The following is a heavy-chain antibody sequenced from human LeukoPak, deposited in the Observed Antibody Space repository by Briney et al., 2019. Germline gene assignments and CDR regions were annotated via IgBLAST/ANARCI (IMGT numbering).Heavy chain of an antibody. Sequence: GGSLRLSCAASGFTFSSYAMNWVRQAPLKGLEWVSAISGSGRNTYYADSVKGRFTISRDNSKNTLYLQMNSLRAEDTAVYYCAKTGYSGSYSHYYYYMDVWGKGTTVTVSS. CDR3: AKTGYSGSYSHYYYYMDV. CDR1: GFTFSSYA. CDR2: ISGSGRNT. J-gene: IGHJ6*03. D-gene: IGHD1-26*01. V-gene: IGHV3-23*01.